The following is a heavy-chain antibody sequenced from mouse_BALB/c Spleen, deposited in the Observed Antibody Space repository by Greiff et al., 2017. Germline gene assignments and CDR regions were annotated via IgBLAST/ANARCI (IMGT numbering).Heavy chain of an antibody. D-gene: IGHD2-4*01. CDR1: GFTFSSYG. V-gene: IGHV5-6*01. J-gene: IGHJ4*01. CDR2: ISSGGSYT. Sequence: EVKLVESGGDLVKPGGSLKLSCAASGFTFSSYGMSWVRQTPDKRLEWVATISSGGSYTYYPDSVKGRFTISRDNAKNTLYLQMSSLKSEDTAMYYCARHDYDYDGGYCAMDYWGQGTSVTVSS. CDR3: ARHDYDYDGGYCAMDY.